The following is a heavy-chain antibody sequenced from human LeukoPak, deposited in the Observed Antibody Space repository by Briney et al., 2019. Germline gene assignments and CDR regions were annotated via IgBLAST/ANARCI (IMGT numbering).Heavy chain of an antibody. CDR1: GYTFSSYA. V-gene: IGHV3-23*01. CDR2: ISGSGANT. D-gene: IGHD3-22*01. CDR3: ARGRSGYGPFDAFDI. J-gene: IGHJ3*02. Sequence: QPGGSLRLSCTASGYTFSSYAMTWVRQAPGEGLEWVSAISGSGANTYYADSVKGRFAASRDNSKDTLYLQMRSLRAKDTAVYYCARGRSGYGPFDAFDIWGHGTWVTVSS.